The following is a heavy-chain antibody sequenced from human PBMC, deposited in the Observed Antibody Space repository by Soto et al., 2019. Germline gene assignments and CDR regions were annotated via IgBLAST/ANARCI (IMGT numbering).Heavy chain of an antibody. D-gene: IGHD3-9*01. CDR2: IYYSGST. CDR1: GGSISSSSYY. CDR3: AKDKIPPRYFDWFDAFDI. V-gene: IGHV4-39*02. J-gene: IGHJ3*02. Sequence: PSETLSLTXTVSGGSISSSSYYWGWIRQPPGKGLEWIGSIYYSGSTYYNPSLKSRVTISVDTSKNQFSLKLSSVTAADTAVYYCAKDKIPPRYFDWFDAFDIWGQGTMVTVSS.